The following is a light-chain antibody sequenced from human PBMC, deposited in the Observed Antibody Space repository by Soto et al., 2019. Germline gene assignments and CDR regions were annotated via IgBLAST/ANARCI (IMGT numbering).Light chain of an antibody. CDR1: SSDVGTYNL. V-gene: IGLV2-23*03. J-gene: IGLJ2*01. CDR2: EGS. Sequence: QSALTQPASVSGSPGQSITISCTGTSSDVGTYNLVSWYQQHPGKAPKLMIYEGSKRPSGVSNRFSGSKSGNTASLTISGLQAEDVADYYCCSYAGISTFVVFGGGTKLTVL. CDR3: CSYAGISTFVV.